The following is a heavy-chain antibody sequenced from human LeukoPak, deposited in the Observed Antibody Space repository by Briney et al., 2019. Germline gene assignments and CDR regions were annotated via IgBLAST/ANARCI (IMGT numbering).Heavy chain of an antibody. V-gene: IGHV3-23*01. CDR1: GFTFSSSA. Sequence: PGGSLRLSCAASGFTFSSSAMSWVRQAPGKGLEWVSALSGSGGDTYYADSVKGRFTISRDNSENTLYLQMNSLRAEDTAVYYCAKHYSSATYYNYLDFWGQGTLVTVSS. CDR2: LSGSGGDT. CDR3: AKHYSSATYYNYLDF. D-gene: IGHD3-10*01. J-gene: IGHJ4*02.